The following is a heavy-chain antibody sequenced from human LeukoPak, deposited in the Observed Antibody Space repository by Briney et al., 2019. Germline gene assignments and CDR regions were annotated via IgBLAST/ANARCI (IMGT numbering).Heavy chain of an antibody. Sequence: ASVKVSCKASGYTVTGYYMHWVRQAPGQGLEWMGWINPNSGGTNYAQKFQGRVTMTRDTSISTAYMELSRLRSDDTAVYYCARDSSGVESLDYWGQGTLVTVSS. CDR1: GYTVTGYY. CDR3: ARDSSGVESLDY. V-gene: IGHV1-2*02. J-gene: IGHJ4*02. CDR2: INPNSGGT. D-gene: IGHD3-10*01.